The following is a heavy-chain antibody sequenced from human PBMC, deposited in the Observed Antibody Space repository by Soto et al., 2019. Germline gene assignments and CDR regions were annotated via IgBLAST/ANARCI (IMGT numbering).Heavy chain of an antibody. D-gene: IGHD4-17*01. Sequence: LGESLKISCKGSEYSFSNYWIAWVRQMPGKGLEYMGIIYPSDSQTRYGPSFQGQVTISADKSISTAYLQWSSLKASDTAIYYCARHGFYGDYSSNYFDPWGQGTLVTVSS. CDR1: EYSFSNYW. CDR2: IYPSDSQT. J-gene: IGHJ5*02. CDR3: ARHGFYGDYSSNYFDP. V-gene: IGHV5-51*01.